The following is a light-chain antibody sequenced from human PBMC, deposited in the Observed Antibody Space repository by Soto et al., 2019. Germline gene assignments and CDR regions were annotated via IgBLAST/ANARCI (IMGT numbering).Light chain of an antibody. CDR2: DAS. CDR1: QSLSFN. J-gene: IGKJ5*01. Sequence: EVVMTQTQATLSVSPGERATLSCRASQSLSFNLAWYQQKPGQAPRLLIYDASNRATGIPARFSGSGSGTDFTLTISSLEPEDFAVYYCQQRSNWPQIPFGQGTRLANK. CDR3: QQRSNWPQIP. V-gene: IGKV3-11*01.